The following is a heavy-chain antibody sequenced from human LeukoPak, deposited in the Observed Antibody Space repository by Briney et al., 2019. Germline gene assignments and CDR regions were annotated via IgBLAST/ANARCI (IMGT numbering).Heavy chain of an antibody. CDR2: IYYSGST. V-gene: IGHV4-39*07. CDR1: GGSISSSSYY. Sequence: SETLSLTCTVSGGSISSSSYYWGWNRQPPGKGLEWIGSIYYSGSTYYNPSLKSRVTISVDTSKNQFSLKLSSVTAADTAVYYCASRQAPYGPGEFDYWGQGTLVTVSS. J-gene: IGHJ4*02. CDR3: ASRQAPYGPGEFDY. D-gene: IGHD4-17*01.